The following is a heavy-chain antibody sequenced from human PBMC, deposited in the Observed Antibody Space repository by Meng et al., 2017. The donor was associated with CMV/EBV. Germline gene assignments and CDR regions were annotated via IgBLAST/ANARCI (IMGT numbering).Heavy chain of an antibody. CDR3: ARTMIVSPGSLDY. V-gene: IGHV4-34*01. CDR2: INHSGST. CDR1: GFTFSSYG. D-gene: IGHD3-22*01. Sequence: ESLKISCAASGFTFSSYGMHWVRQAPGKGLEWIGEINHSGSTNYNPSLKGRVTILVDTSMKQFSLKLNSVTAADTAVYFCARTMIVSPGSLDYWGQGTLVTVSS. J-gene: IGHJ4*02.